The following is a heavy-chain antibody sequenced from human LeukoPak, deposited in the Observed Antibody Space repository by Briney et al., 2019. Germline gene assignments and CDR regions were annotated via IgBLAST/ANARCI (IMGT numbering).Heavy chain of an antibody. Sequence: SETLSLTCTVSDGSISGYYWSWIRQPPGKGLEWIGYIYYSGSTNYNPSLKSRVTISVDTSKNQFSLKLSSVTAADTAVYYCARNYYGSGSYPPYYYYYYMDVWGKGTTVTVSS. CDR1: DGSISGYY. V-gene: IGHV4-59*01. CDR2: IYYSGST. J-gene: IGHJ6*03. D-gene: IGHD3-10*01. CDR3: ARNYYGSGSYPPYYYYYYMDV.